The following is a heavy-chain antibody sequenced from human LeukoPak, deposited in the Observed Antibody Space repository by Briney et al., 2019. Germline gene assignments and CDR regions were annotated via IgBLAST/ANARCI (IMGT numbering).Heavy chain of an antibody. CDR3: ARDPEDYGSGSL. Sequence: SETLSLTCTVSGGSISSYYWSWIRQPPGKGLEWIGYIYYSGSTNYNPSLKSRVTISVDTSKNQFSLKLSSVTAADTAVYCCARDPEDYGSGSLWGQGTLVTVSS. J-gene: IGHJ4*02. CDR1: GGSISSYY. D-gene: IGHD3-10*01. CDR2: IYYSGST. V-gene: IGHV4-59*01.